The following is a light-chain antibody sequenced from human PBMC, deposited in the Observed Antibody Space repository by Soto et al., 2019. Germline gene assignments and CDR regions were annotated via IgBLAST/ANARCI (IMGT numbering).Light chain of an antibody. CDR2: SSN. CDR3: AAWDDSLSGRV. Sequence: QPVLTQPPSASGTPGQRVTISCSGISSNIGSNTVNWYQHLPGTAPKLLIYSSNQRPSGVPDRFSGSKSGTSASLAISGLQSEDEADYYCAAWDDSLSGRVFGGGTKLTVL. J-gene: IGLJ3*02. V-gene: IGLV1-44*01. CDR1: SSNIGSNT.